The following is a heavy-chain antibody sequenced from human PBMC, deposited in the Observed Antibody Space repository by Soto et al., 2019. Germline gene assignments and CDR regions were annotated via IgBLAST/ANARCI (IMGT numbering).Heavy chain of an antibody. D-gene: IGHD2-21*02. CDR3: ARSSYCGGVCYCFDH. J-gene: IGHJ5*02. CDR1: GGTFSSYA. Sequence: ASVKVSCKASGGTFSSYAISWVRQAPGQGLEWMGGIIPIFGTANYAQKFQGRVTITADESTSTAYMELSSLRSEDTAVYYCARSSYCGGVCYCFDHWGQGTLVTVSS. CDR2: IIPIFGTA. V-gene: IGHV1-69*13.